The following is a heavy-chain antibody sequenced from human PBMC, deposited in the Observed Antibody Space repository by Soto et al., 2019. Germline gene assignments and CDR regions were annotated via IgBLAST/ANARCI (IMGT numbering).Heavy chain of an antibody. CDR2: IYYSGGT. CDR1: GASIGSGDYY. V-gene: IGHV4-31*02. CDR3: AIGINYYDSRGGSWFDP. D-gene: IGHD3-22*01. Sequence: SETLSLTCTVSGASIGSGDYYWSWIRQHPGKGLEWIGYIYYSGGTYYNPSLKSRVTISVDTSKNQFSLELSSVTAADTAVYYCAIGINYYDSRGGSWFDPSGQGTLVTVS. J-gene: IGHJ5*02.